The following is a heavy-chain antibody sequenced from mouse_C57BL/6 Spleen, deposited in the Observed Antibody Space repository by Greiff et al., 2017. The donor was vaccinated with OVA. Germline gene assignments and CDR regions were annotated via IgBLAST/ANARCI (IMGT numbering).Heavy chain of an antibody. Sequence: QVQLQQSGPELVKPGASVKISCKASGYTFTDYYINWVKPRPGQGLEWIGWIFPGSGSTYYNEKFKGKATLTVDKSSSTAYMLLGSLTSEDSAVYFCAITPTGYFDVWGTGTTVTVSS. CDR1: GYTFTDYY. V-gene: IGHV1-75*01. D-gene: IGHD2-10*01. CDR2: IFPGSGST. CDR3: AITPTGYFDV. J-gene: IGHJ1*03.